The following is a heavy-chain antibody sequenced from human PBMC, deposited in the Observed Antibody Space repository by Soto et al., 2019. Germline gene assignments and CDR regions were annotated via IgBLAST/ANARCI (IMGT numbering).Heavy chain of an antibody. CDR3: ARDGLLDCSSGSCYPWFDP. Sequence: SETLSLTCTVSGGSISSYYWSWIRQPPGKGLEWIGYIYYSGSTNYNPSLKSRVTISVDTSKNQFSLKLSSVTAADTAVYYCARDGLLDCSSGSCYPWFDPWGQGTLVTVSS. CDR1: GGSISSYY. V-gene: IGHV4-59*01. J-gene: IGHJ5*02. CDR2: IYYSGST. D-gene: IGHD2-15*01.